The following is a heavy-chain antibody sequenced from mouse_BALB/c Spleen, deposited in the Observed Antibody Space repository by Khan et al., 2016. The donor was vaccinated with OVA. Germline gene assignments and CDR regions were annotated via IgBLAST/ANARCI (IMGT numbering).Heavy chain of an antibody. Sequence: EVQLVETGPGLVKPSQSLSLTCTVTGYSITSDYAWNWIQQFPGNKLEWMGYISYSGSTNYNPALKSRTTITRDTSTNPSFLQLNSVTTEDTATLYCARDGSRCNYAMDYWGQGTSVTVSA. D-gene: IGHD2-3*01. V-gene: IGHV3-2*02. CDR3: ARDGSRCNYAMDY. CDR2: ISYSGST. CDR1: GYSITSDYA. J-gene: IGHJ4*01.